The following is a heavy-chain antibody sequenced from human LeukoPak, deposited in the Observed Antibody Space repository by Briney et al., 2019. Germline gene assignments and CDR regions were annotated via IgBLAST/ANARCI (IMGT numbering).Heavy chain of an antibody. V-gene: IGHV4-39*01. J-gene: IGHJ5*02. CDR3: ARVIGGITMVRGVLYKGRGWFDP. D-gene: IGHD3-10*01. CDR2: IYYSGST. Sequence: PSETLSLTCTVSGGPISISSYYWGWIRQPPGKGLGWVGSIYYSGSTYYNPSLKSRVTISVDTSKNQFSLKLRSVTAADTAVYYCARVIGGITMVRGVLYKGRGWFDPWGQGTLVTVSS. CDR1: GGPISISSYY.